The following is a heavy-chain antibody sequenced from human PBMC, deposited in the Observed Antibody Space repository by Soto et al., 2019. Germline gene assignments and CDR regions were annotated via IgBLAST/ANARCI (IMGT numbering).Heavy chain of an antibody. CDR1: WFSLSTSGVG. V-gene: IGHV2-5*02. CDR3: ALTTGRADAGFDY. Sequence: GXTLVTPTQTLTXSCTFSWFSLSTSGVGVVWIRQPPGKALEWLALIYWDDDKRYRPSLKSRLTITKDTSKNQVVLTVTNMDPVDAATYYCALTTGRADAGFDYWGQGTLVTVSA. J-gene: IGHJ4*02. D-gene: IGHD1-26*01. CDR2: IYWDDDK.